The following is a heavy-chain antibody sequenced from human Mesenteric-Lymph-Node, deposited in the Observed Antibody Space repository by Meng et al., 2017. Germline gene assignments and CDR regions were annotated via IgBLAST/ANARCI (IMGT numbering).Heavy chain of an antibody. CDR2: IYPGDSDA. Sequence: GESLKISCQGSGYSFITYWIGWVRQMPGKGLEWMGIIYPGDSDARYSPSFQGQVTMSVDKSTSTAYLQWRSLKASDTAMYYCARHGETAAAGDYWGQGTLVTVSS. CDR3: ARHGETAAAGDY. J-gene: IGHJ4*02. V-gene: IGHV5-51*01. D-gene: IGHD6-13*01. CDR1: GYSFITYW.